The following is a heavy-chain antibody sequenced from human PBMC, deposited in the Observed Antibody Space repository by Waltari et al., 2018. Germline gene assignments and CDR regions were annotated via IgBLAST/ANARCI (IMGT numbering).Heavy chain of an antibody. J-gene: IGHJ4*02. V-gene: IGHV1-18*01. CDR2: INAYNGDT. CDR1: GYTSTTYG. Sequence: QVQLVQSGTEVKMPGASVKISCKASGYTSTTYGIGWVRQAPGQGLEWMGWINAYNGDTQYTQKFQDRVSMTTDTSTTTAYMELRSLRSDDTAVFYCAGRRGFPLQYLDYWGQGTLVTVSS. D-gene: IGHD4-4*01. CDR3: AGRRGFPLQYLDY.